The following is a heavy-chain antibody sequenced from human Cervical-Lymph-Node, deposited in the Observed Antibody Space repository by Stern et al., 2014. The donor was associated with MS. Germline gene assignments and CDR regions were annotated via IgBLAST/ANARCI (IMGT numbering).Heavy chain of an antibody. D-gene: IGHD3/OR15-3a*01. J-gene: IGHJ4*02. Sequence: QVQLVQSGSEVMKPGASVKVSCKASGYTFTTYPINWVRQAPGQGLEWLGWMDTYTGSPTYAQAFTGHYVFSLDSPVSTAFLHISGLKAEDTAVYYCAILQGTGSDSWGQGTLVTVSS. CDR1: GYTFTTYP. CDR2: MDTYTGSP. CDR3: AILQGTGSDS. V-gene: IGHV7-4-1*02.